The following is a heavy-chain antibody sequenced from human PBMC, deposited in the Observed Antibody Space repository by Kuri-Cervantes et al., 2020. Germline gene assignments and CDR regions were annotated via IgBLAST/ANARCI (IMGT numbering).Heavy chain of an antibody. J-gene: IGHJ3*02. Sequence: SETLSLTCTVSGGSISSSSYYWGWIRQPPGKGLEWIGSIYYSGSTYYNPSLKSRVTMTVDKSKNQFSLKLSSVTAADTSVYYCARDRSSDWPHDVFDIWGQGTMVTVSS. V-gene: IGHV4-39*07. CDR1: GGSISSSSYY. CDR2: IYYSGST. D-gene: IGHD6-19*01. CDR3: ARDRSSDWPHDVFDI.